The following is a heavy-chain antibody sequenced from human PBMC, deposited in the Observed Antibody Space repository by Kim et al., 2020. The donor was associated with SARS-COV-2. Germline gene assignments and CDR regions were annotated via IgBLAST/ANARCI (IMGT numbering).Heavy chain of an antibody. Sequence: SETLSLTCAVYGGSFSGYYWSWIRQPPGKGLEWIGEINHSGSTNYNPSLKSRVTISVDTSKNQFSLKLSSVTAADTAVYYCARGLGFGYVNYFDYWGQGTLVTVSS. CDR2: INHSGST. CDR1: GGSFSGYY. CDR3: ARGLGFGYVNYFDY. D-gene: IGHD3-10*01. V-gene: IGHV4-34*01. J-gene: IGHJ4*02.